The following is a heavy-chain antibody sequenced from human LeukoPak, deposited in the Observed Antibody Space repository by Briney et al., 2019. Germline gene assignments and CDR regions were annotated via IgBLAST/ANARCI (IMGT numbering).Heavy chain of an antibody. Sequence: GGSLRLSCAASGFTLTSNAMSWVRQAPGKGLEWVSAFSGSGVSTYYADSVKGRFTISRDNSKNPLYRQMNSLRAEDTAVYYCAKTHRSGTDAFDIWGQGTMVTVSS. V-gene: IGHV3-23*01. D-gene: IGHD6-19*01. CDR3: AKTHRSGTDAFDI. CDR1: GFTLTSNA. J-gene: IGHJ3*02. CDR2: FSGSGVST.